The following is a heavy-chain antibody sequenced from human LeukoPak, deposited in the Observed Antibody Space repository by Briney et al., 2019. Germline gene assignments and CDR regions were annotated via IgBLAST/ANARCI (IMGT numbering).Heavy chain of an antibody. Sequence: PGGSLRLSCAASGFTFSSCAMSWVRQAPGKGLEWVSAISGSGGYTYYAASVKGRFTISRDNAKNSLYLQMNSLRAEDTAVYYCATSLYMVRGVIITAPDYWGQGTLVTVSS. J-gene: IGHJ4*02. D-gene: IGHD3-10*01. CDR2: ISGSGGYT. CDR1: GFTFSSCA. CDR3: ATSLYMVRGVIITAPDY. V-gene: IGHV3-23*01.